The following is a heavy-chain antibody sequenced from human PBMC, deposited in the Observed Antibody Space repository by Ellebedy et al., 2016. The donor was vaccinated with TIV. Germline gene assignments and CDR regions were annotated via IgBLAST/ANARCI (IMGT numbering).Heavy chain of an antibody. Sequence: GESLKISCKVSGYTFTSYGISWVRQGPGQGLEWMGWISAYTGDTDYAQKFQGRLTVSTDASTNTAYMELRSLRSDDTAVYFCARDMVQGMVSKYVWFEYWGQGTRVTVSS. J-gene: IGHJ4*02. CDR3: ARDMVQGMVSKYVWFEY. D-gene: IGHD2-8*01. CDR1: GYTFTSYG. V-gene: IGHV1-18*04. CDR2: ISAYTGDT.